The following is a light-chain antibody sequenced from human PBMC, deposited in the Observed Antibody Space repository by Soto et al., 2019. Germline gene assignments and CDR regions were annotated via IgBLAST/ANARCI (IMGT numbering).Light chain of an antibody. J-gene: IGKJ1*01. V-gene: IGKV1-33*01. CDR3: HQYDNLPPWT. CDR2: DAS. Sequence: DLQMTQSPSSLSASVGDRVTITCQASQDISNYLNWYQQKPGKAPKLLIYDASNLETGVPSRFSGGGSGTDFTYTINSLQPEDIATYYCHQYDNLPPWTFGRGTKVEIK. CDR1: QDISNY.